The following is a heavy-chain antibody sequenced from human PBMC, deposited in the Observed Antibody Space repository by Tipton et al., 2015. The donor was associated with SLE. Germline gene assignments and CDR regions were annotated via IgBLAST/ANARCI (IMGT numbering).Heavy chain of an antibody. V-gene: IGHV4-39*01. CDR3: GRHVIPDISWTTIDY. D-gene: IGHD6-13*01. CDR1: GGSISSTSNY. Sequence: TLSLTCTVSGGSISSTSNYWGWIRQPPGKGLEWIGSISFSGNTYYNPSLKNRVTLSVDTSKNHFSLQLTSVTAADTAVYYCGRHVIPDISWTTIDYWGQGTLVNVSS. CDR2: ISFSGNT. J-gene: IGHJ4*02.